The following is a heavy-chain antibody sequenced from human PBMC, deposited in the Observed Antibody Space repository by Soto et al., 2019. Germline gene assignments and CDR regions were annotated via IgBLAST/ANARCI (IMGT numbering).Heavy chain of an antibody. CDR2: IYSSGST. D-gene: IGHD5-18*01. CDR1: GGSINNNY. Sequence: SETLSLTCTVSGGSINNNYWSWIRQPPGKGLEWIGYIYSSGSTKYNPSLRSRVTISLDTSKNQFSLKLSSVTAADTAVYYCASGYSSHDYWGQGTLVT. J-gene: IGHJ4*02. CDR3: ASGYSSHDY. V-gene: IGHV4-59*01.